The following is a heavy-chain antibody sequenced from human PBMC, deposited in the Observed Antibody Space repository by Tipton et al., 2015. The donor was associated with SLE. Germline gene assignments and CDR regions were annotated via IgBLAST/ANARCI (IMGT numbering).Heavy chain of an antibody. CDR1: GGSFSGYY. CDR2: IYHSGST. D-gene: IGHD3-10*01. CDR3: ARSGIAATSRFDY. Sequence: TLSLTCAVYGGSFSGYYWSWIRQPPGKGLEWIGEIYHSGSTNYNPSLKSRVTISVDKSKNQFSLKLSSVTAADTAVYYCARSGIAATSRFDYWGQGTLVTVSS. V-gene: IGHV4-34*01. J-gene: IGHJ4*02.